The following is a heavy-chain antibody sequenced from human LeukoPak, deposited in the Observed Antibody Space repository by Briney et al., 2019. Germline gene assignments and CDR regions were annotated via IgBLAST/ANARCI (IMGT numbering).Heavy chain of an antibody. Sequence: GRSLRLSCAASGVTFSSYAMLWVRQAPGKGVEWVAVISYDGSNKYYADSVKGRFTISRDNSKNTLYLQMNSLRAEDTAVYYCARDSYGSGVFAFDIWGQGTMVTVSS. D-gene: IGHD3-10*01. V-gene: IGHV3-30*04. J-gene: IGHJ3*02. CDR2: ISYDGSNK. CDR3: ARDSYGSGVFAFDI. CDR1: GVTFSSYA.